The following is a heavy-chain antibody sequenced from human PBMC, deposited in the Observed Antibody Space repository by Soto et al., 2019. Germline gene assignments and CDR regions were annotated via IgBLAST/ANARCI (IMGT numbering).Heavy chain of an antibody. V-gene: IGHV1-3*01. CDR2: INAGNGNT. CDR1: GYTFTSYA. Sequence: ASVKVSCKASGYTFTSYAMHWVRQAPGQRLEWMGWINAGNGNTKYSQKFQGRVTITRDTSASTAYMELNSLRAEDTAVYYCARIGGRCSSTSCPAGDAFDIWGQGTMVTVSS. J-gene: IGHJ3*02. CDR3: ARIGGRCSSTSCPAGDAFDI. D-gene: IGHD2-2*01.